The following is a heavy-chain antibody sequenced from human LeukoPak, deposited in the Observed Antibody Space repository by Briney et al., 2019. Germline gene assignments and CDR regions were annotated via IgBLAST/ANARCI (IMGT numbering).Heavy chain of an antibody. D-gene: IGHD6-6*01. Sequence: PSETLSLTCAVYGGSFSGYYWSWIRQPPGKGLEWIGEINHSGSTNYNPSLKSRVTISVDTSKNQFSLKLSSVTAADTAVYYCARVLGYSSSSEGDYWGQGTLVTVSS. CDR3: ARVLGYSSSSEGDY. CDR1: GGSFSGYY. J-gene: IGHJ4*02. CDR2: INHSGST. V-gene: IGHV4-34*01.